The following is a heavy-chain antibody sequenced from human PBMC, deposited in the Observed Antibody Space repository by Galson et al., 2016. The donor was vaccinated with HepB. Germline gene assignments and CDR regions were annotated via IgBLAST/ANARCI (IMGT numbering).Heavy chain of an antibody. Sequence: SLRLSCAASGFTFSSYSMNWVRQAPGKGLEWVSSISSSSSYIYYADSVKGRVTISRENAKNSLYLQMNSLRAEDTAVYYCASGYSYGYFYYWGQGTLVTGTS. CDR2: ISSSSSYI. CDR3: ASGYSYGYFYY. CDR1: GFTFSSYS. D-gene: IGHD5-18*01. J-gene: IGHJ4*02. V-gene: IGHV3-21*01.